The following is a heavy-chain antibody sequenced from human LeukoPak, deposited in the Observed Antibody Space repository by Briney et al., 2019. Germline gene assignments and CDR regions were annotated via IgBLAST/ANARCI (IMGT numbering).Heavy chain of an antibody. CDR1: GGSISSYY. CDR3: AKGPGYSGYGDY. D-gene: IGHD5-12*01. J-gene: IGHJ4*02. Sequence: ETLSLTCAVSGGSISSYYWSWVRQAPGKGLEWVSAISGSGGSTYYADSVKGRFTISRDNSKNTLYLQMNSLRAEDTAVYYCAKGPGYSGYGDYWGQGTLVTVSS. V-gene: IGHV3-23*01. CDR2: ISGSGGST.